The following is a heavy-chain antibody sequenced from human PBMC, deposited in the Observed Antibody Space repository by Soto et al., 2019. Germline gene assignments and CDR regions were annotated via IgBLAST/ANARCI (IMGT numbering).Heavy chain of an antibody. CDR2: IIPIFGTA. CDR3: ARESEGATPRNAFDI. V-gene: IGHV1-69*13. D-gene: IGHD1-26*01. CDR1: GGTFSSYA. Sequence: SVKVSCKASGGTFSSYAISWVRQAPGQGLEWMGGIIPIFGTANYAQRFQGRVTITADESTSTAYMELSSLRSEDTAVYYCARESEGATPRNAFDIWGQGTMVTVSS. J-gene: IGHJ3*02.